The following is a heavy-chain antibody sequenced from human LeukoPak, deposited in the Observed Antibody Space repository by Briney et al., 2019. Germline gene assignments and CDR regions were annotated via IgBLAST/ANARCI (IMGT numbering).Heavy chain of an antibody. D-gene: IGHD4-17*01. J-gene: IGHJ4*02. CDR1: GFTFSSYA. Sequence: GGSLRLSCAASGFTFSSYAMHWVRQAPGKGLEWVAVISYDGSNKYYADSVKGRFTISRDNSKNTLYLQMNSLRAEDTAVYYCAKGGDYDDLSGYWGQGTLVTVSS. V-gene: IGHV3-30*04. CDR3: AKGGDYDDLSGY. CDR2: ISYDGSNK.